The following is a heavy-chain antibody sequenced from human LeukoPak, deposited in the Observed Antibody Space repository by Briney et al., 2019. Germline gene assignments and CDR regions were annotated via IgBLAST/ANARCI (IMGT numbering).Heavy chain of an antibody. D-gene: IGHD6-13*01. CDR3: AKEGKGSSWYSGNWFDP. Sequence: GGSLRLSCAASGFIFRSYAMSWVRQAPGKGLEWVSGISSSGGRTYYADSVKGRFTISRDNSKNTLYLQMNSLRAEDTAVYYCAKEGKGSSWYSGNWFDPWGQGTLVTVSS. V-gene: IGHV3-23*01. J-gene: IGHJ5*02. CDR1: GFIFRSYA. CDR2: ISSSGGRT.